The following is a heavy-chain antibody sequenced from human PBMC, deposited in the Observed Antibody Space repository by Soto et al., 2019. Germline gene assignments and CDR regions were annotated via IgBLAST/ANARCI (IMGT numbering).Heavy chain of an antibody. CDR1: GYSFTSQY. J-gene: IGHJ3*02. D-gene: IGHD3-16*01. Sequence: QVQLVQSGAEVKKPGASVKISCEASGYSFTSQYVHWVRQAPGQGLEWMGIINPNGGSTTYAQKFQGRVTMTRDTSTSKFYMERSSLTSGGTAVYYCAREQGVRPGGGGTEPLDIWGQGTMVTVAS. V-gene: IGHV1-46*03. CDR2: INPNGGST. CDR3: AREQGVRPGGGGTEPLDI.